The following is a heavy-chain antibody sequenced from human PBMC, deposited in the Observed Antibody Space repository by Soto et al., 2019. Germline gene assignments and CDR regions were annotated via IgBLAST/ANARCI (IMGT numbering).Heavy chain of an antibody. CDR3: ARGYRQSGYSSSWLFDY. Sequence: QVQLQESGPGLVKPSQTLSLICTVSGGSINSGGYYWNWIRQHPGKGLEWIGYIFYSGSTYYNPFLRSRVTISADTSENQFSLNLSSVTAADTAVYFCARGYRQSGYSSSWLFDYCGQGTLGNVSS. CDR1: GGSINSGGYY. V-gene: IGHV4-31*03. J-gene: IGHJ4*02. CDR2: IFYSGST. D-gene: IGHD6-13*01.